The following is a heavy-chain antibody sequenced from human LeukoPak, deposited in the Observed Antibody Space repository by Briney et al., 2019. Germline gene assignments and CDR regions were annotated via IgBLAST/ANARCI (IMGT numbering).Heavy chain of an antibody. J-gene: IGHJ4*02. CDR3: ARGVPYDSWSGPHYSDY. CDR2: IKQDGSEK. Sequence: GGSLRLSCAASGFTFSSYWMSWVRQAPGKGLEWVANIKQDGSEKYYVDSVKGRFTISRDNAKNSLYLQMNSLRAEDTAVYYCARGVPYDSWSGPHYSDYWGQGTLVTVSS. D-gene: IGHD3-3*01. CDR1: GFTFSSYW. V-gene: IGHV3-7*03.